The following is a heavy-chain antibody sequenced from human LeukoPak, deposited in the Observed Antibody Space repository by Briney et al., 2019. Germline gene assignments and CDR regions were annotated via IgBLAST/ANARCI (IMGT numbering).Heavy chain of an antibody. J-gene: IGHJ4*02. D-gene: IGHD3-10*01. Sequence: GESLKISCKGSGYTFTNYWIGWVRQMPGKGLGFMGIIYPGDSDTRYSPSFQGQVTISVDKSINTAYLQWSSLKASDSAMYYCARGASGTLRSFDWLTQEPLDYWGQGTLVTVSS. CDR1: GYTFTNYW. CDR2: IYPGDSDT. V-gene: IGHV5-51*01. CDR3: ARGASGTLRSFDWLTQEPLDY.